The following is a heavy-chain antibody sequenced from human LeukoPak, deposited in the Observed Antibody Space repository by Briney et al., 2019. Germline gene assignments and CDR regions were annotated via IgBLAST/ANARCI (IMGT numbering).Heavy chain of an antibody. Sequence: PGGSLRLSCAASGFSFSDYYMTWIRQAPGKGLEWVSHISRGSGSSIYYADSVKGRFTISRDNAKNSLYLQMNSLRAEDTAVYYCATYRAWVIMIRGPEHWGQGTLVTVSS. J-gene: IGHJ4*02. V-gene: IGHV3-11*01. CDR3: ATYRAWVIMIRGPEH. D-gene: IGHD3-10*01. CDR1: GFSFSDYY. CDR2: ISRGSGSSI.